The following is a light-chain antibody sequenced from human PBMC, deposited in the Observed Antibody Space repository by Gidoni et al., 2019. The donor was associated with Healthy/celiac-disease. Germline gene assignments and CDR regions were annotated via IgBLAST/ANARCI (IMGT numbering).Light chain of an antibody. V-gene: IGLV1-40*01. CDR3: QSYYSSLSGYV. CDR1: SSNSGAGYD. Sequence: QSVLTQPPSVSRAPGPRVTISCTGSSSNSGAGYDVHWYQQLPATAPKHLIYGNSNRPSGVPDRFSGSKSGTAASLAITGLQAEDEAEYYCQSYYSSLSGYVFGTGTKVTVL. J-gene: IGLJ1*01. CDR2: GNS.